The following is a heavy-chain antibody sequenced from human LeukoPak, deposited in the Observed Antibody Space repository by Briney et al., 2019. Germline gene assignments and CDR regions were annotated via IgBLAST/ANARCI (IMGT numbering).Heavy chain of an antibody. CDR3: VREEFAIFGVGPALG. Sequence: SETLSPNCSVSGGSISSSSHTWGWIRQSPGKGLQWIGSIYYSGATYHNPPLKSRVTMSLDMSKNHFSLKLTSVTAADTAVYYCVREEFAIFGVGPALGWGQGTLVIVSS. D-gene: IGHD3-3*01. J-gene: IGHJ4*02. CDR2: IYYSGAT. CDR1: GGSISSSSHT. V-gene: IGHV4-39*07.